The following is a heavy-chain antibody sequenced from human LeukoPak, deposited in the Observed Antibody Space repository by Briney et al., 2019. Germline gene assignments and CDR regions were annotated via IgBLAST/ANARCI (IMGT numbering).Heavy chain of an antibody. CDR1: EYTFTSYA. CDR3: ARGGSSWYDY. CDR2: INTNTGNP. Sequence: ALVKVSCKASEYTFTSYAMNWVRQAPGQGLEWMGWINTNTGNPTYARGFTGRFVFSLDTSVNTAYLEISSLKGEDSAVYYCARGGSSWYDYWGQGTLVTVSS. V-gene: IGHV7-4-1*02. D-gene: IGHD6-13*01. J-gene: IGHJ4*02.